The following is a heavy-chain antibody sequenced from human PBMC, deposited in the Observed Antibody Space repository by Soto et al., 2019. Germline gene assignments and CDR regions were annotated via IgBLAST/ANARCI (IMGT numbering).Heavy chain of an antibody. Sequence: PSETLSLTCTVSGDSLSTDYWWSWVRQPPGKGLEWIGEIHHSGITNYIQSVRSRVTMSVDKSNNQVSLELTSVAAADTAVYYGARGISYRWVYWGQGILVTVSS. V-gene: IGHV4-4*02. J-gene: IGHJ4*02. CDR1: GDSLSTDYW. D-gene: IGHD3-16*02. CDR3: ARGISYRWVY. CDR2: IHHSGIT.